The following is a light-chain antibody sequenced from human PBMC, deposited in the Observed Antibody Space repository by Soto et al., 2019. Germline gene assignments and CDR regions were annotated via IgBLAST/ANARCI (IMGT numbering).Light chain of an antibody. V-gene: IGLV2-14*01. J-gene: IGLJ2*01. CDR1: SSDVGGYNY. Sequence: QSALTQPASVSGSPGQSINISCTGTSSDVGGYNYVSWYQQHPGKAPTLMIYNVSNRPSGVSNRFSGSKSGNTASLTISGLQAEDEADYYCSSYTSSSTVVFAGGTKLTV. CDR3: SSYTSSSTVV. CDR2: NVS.